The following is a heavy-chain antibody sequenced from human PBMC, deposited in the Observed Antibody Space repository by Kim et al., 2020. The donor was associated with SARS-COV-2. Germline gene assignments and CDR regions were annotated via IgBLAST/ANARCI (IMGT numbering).Heavy chain of an antibody. CDR3: ARLYSSGWYEGNLDY. V-gene: IGHV4-61*07. Sequence: PSLKSRVTISVDTSKNQFSLKLSSVTAADTAVYYCARLYSSGWYEGNLDYWGQGTLVTVSS. J-gene: IGHJ4*02. D-gene: IGHD6-19*01.